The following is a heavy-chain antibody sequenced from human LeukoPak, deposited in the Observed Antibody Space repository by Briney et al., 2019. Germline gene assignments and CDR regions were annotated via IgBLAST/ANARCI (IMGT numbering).Heavy chain of an antibody. V-gene: IGHV1-46*01. Sequence: ASVKVSCKASGYTFTSYYMHWVRQAPGQGLEWMGIINPSGGSTSYAQKFQGRLTITADESTTTVYMELSSLTSEDTAIYYCARGDRPQTYSTSWHYWGQGTLVTVSS. CDR2: INPSGGST. J-gene: IGHJ4*02. CDR1: GYTFTSYY. CDR3: ARGDRPQTYSTSWHY. D-gene: IGHD6-13*01.